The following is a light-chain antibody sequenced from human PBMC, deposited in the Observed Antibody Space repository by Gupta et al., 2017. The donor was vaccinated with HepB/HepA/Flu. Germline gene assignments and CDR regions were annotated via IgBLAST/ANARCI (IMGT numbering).Light chain of an antibody. Sequence: DIQLTQPPSSRSASVGDRVTITCRASQSISSYLNWYQQKPGKARKLLIYAASSLQSGVPSRFSGSGYGRDFTLTISSLLPEDFATYFCQQSCSTPPLTFGEGTKVEIK. CDR2: AAS. CDR3: QQSCSTPPLT. CDR1: QSISSY. V-gene: IGKV1-39*01. J-gene: IGKJ4*01.